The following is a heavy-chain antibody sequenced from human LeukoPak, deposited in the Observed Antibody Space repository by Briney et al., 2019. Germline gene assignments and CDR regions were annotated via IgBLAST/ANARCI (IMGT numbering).Heavy chain of an antibody. J-gene: IGHJ4*02. Sequence: TGGSLSLSCAAAGFTFSSYCMHWVRQASGKGLVWVSRSNSDGSSTSYADSVKGRFTISRDNAKNTLYLQMNSLRAEDTAVYYCARSYYDSSGYPLVDYWGQGTLVTVSS. V-gene: IGHV3-74*01. D-gene: IGHD3-22*01. CDR3: ARSYYDSSGYPLVDY. CDR1: GFTFSSYC. CDR2: SNSDGSST.